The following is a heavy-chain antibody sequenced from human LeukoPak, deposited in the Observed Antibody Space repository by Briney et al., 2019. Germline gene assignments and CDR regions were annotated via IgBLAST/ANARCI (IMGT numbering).Heavy chain of an antibody. CDR3: ARVGGGYYLFDY. CDR1: GSIFTSYW. CDR2: IYPGDSDT. Sequence: GASLQISGKGSGSIFTSYWIGWVRPLPGKGLEWMGIIYPGDSDTRYSPSFQGQVTISADKSISTAYLQWSSLKASDTAMYYCARVGGGYYLFDYWGQGTLVTVSS. V-gene: IGHV5-51*01. J-gene: IGHJ4*02. D-gene: IGHD3-22*01.